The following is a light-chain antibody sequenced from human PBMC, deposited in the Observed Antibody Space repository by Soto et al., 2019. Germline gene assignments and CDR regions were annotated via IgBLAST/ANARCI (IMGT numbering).Light chain of an antibody. CDR2: AAC. J-gene: IGKJ1*01. V-gene: IGKV3-20*01. Sequence: EIVLTQSPDTLSLFPGERATLSCRASQSVSNTYLAWYQQNPGQAPRPLISAACTRAPGTPDRFSGSGSGTDFTLTISRLEPEDFAIYYCQQYGSSRWTFGQGTKVEIK. CDR3: QQYGSSRWT. CDR1: QSVSNTY.